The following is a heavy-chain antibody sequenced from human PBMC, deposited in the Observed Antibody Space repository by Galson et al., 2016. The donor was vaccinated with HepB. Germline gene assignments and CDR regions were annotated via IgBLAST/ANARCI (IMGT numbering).Heavy chain of an antibody. CDR2: MWYDGSNR. Sequence: FLRFSCAACRFPSSSHCLQSVRHAPVKGQEWVAVMWYDGSNRYYADSVKGRFTISRDNSKNTLYLQMNSLRAEDTAVYYCARGSNYFDYYYYGMDVWGQGTTVTVSS. D-gene: IGHD4-11*01. CDR3: ARGSNYFDYYYYGMDV. J-gene: IGHJ6*02. V-gene: IGHV3-33*01. CDR1: RFPSSSHC.